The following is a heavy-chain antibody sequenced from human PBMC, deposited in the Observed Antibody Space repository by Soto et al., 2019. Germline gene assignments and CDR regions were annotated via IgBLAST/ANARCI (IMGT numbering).Heavy chain of an antibody. CDR1: GFTFSSYG. D-gene: IGHD2-15*01. V-gene: IGHV3-74*01. CDR2: IGGDASAT. CDR3: ARDGGGS. J-gene: IGHJ5*02. Sequence: GGSLRLSCAASGFTFSSYGINWVRQAPGKGLEWVSYIGGDASATSCADSVKGQFTVSRDNARNMQYLQMNSLRAEDTAVYYCARDGGGSWGQGTLVT.